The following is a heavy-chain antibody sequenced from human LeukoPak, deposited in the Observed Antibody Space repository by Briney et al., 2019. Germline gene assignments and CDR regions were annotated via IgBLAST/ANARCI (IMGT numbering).Heavy chain of an antibody. CDR3: APDPNKWLRNY. CDR1: GFTFSSYW. V-gene: IGHV3-23*01. Sequence: PGGSLRLSCAASGFTFSSYWMSWVRQAPGKGLECVSVISGSGDSTYYADSVKGRFTISRDNSKNTLYLQMNSLRAEDTAVYYCAPDPNKWLRNYWGQGTLVTVSS. D-gene: IGHD5-12*01. J-gene: IGHJ4*02. CDR2: ISGSGDST.